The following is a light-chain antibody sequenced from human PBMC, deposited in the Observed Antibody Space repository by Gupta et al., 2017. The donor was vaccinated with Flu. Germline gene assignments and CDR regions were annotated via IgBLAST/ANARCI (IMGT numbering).Light chain of an antibody. V-gene: IGKV4-1*01. CDR1: QSVLYSSNNKNY. CDR2: WAS. Sequence: DIVMTQSPDSLAVSLGERATINCKSSQSVLYSSNNKNYLSWYQQKPGQPPKLLIYWASTREAGVPYRCSGSGSGTDFTITISSLQDEDVAVYYYQQYYSTPQTFGQGTKVEIK. CDR3: QQYYSTPQT. J-gene: IGKJ1*01.